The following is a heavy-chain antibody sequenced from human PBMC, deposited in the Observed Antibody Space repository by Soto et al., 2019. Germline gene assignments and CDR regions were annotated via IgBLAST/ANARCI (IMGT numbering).Heavy chain of an antibody. Sequence: PGGSLRLSCAASGFTFGSYAMIWVRQAPGKGLGWVSTISSSGYSTYYADSVKGRFTVSRDSSMNTLYMQMNSLRAEDTAVYYCAKSDTALSYGFDPWGQGTLVTVSS. J-gene: IGHJ5*01. V-gene: IGHV3-23*01. CDR1: GFTFGSYA. CDR3: AKSDTALSYGFDP. CDR2: ISSSGYST. D-gene: IGHD5-18*01.